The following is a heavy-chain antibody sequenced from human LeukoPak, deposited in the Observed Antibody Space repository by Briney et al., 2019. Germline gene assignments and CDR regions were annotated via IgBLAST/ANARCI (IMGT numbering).Heavy chain of an antibody. V-gene: IGHV4-34*01. D-gene: IGHD3-3*01. CDR1: GGSFSGYY. CDR2: INHSGST. J-gene: IGHJ4*02. Sequence: SETLSLTCAVYGGSFSGYYWSWIRQPPGKGLEWIGEINHSGSTNYNPSLKSRVTISVDTSKNQFSLKLSSVTAADTAVYYCARPNTYYDFRGHWGQGTLVTVSS. CDR3: ARPNTYYDFRGH.